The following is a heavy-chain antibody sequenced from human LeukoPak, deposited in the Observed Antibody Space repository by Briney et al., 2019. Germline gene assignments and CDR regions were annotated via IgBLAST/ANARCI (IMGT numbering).Heavy chain of an antibody. D-gene: IGHD1-26*01. CDR2: IYSGGSS. CDR1: GGSISSSSYY. CDR3: ARGAVGPFDY. Sequence: SETLSLTCTVSGGSISSSSYYWGWIRQPPGKELEWIGSIYSGGSSYYNPSLKSRVTISVDTSKNQFSLKLSSVTTADTAVYYCARGAVGPFDYWGQGTLVTVSS. J-gene: IGHJ4*02. V-gene: IGHV4-39*07.